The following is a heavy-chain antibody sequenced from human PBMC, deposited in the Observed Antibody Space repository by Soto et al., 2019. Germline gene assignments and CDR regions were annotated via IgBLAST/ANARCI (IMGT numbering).Heavy chain of an antibody. Sequence: ASVKVSCKASGYTFTNYGITWVRQAPGQGLEWMGGIGAYNGNTHYTQRLQGRVTMTTDTSTSTAYMELRGLRSDDTAVYYCARDMSRGSYVPSENYGMDVWGQGTTVTVSS. D-gene: IGHD1-26*01. CDR1: GYTFTNYG. CDR2: IGAYNGNT. CDR3: ARDMSRGSYVPSENYGMDV. J-gene: IGHJ6*02. V-gene: IGHV1-18*01.